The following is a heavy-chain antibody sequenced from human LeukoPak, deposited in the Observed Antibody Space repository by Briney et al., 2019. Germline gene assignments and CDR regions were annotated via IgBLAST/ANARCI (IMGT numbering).Heavy chain of an antibody. CDR2: ISGSGHDI. CDR3: ARVYYSSSYDYWYFDL. Sequence: GGSLRLSCAASGFTFSDSYMTWVRQAPGKGVEWVAYISGSGHDINYSDSVKGRFTISRDNAKNSLYLQMNSLRAEDTAVYYCARVYYSSSYDYWYFDLWGRGTLVTVSS. D-gene: IGHD6-13*01. J-gene: IGHJ2*01. V-gene: IGHV3-11*04. CDR1: GFTFSDSY.